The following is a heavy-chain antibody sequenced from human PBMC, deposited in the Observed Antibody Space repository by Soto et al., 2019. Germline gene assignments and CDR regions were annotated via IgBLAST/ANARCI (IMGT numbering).Heavy chain of an antibody. CDR3: AGDPDSHYNDSHASSYP. D-gene: IGHD4-4*01. V-gene: IGHV1-69*04. Sequence: SVKVSCKASGGTFSTYTITWVRQAPGQGLEWMGRITPIIGIINYAQKFQGRVTISADKFTGTAYMELTGLRSDDTAVYYCAGDPDSHYNDSHASSYPWGQGTLVTVSS. CDR1: GGTFSTYT. J-gene: IGHJ5*02. CDR2: ITPIIGII.